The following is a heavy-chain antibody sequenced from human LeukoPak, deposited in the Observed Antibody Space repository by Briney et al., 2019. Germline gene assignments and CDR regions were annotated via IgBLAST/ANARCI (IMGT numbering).Heavy chain of an antibody. CDR3: AKVPPLNYYGMDV. V-gene: IGHV3-23*01. Sequence: ETLSLTCAVSGGSINSGGYSWSWVRQAPGKGLEWVSAISGSGGSTYYADSVKGRFTISRDNSKNTLYLQMNSLRAEDTAVYYCAKVPPLNYYGMDVWGQGTTVTVSS. CDR1: GGSINSGGYS. J-gene: IGHJ6*02. CDR2: ISGSGGST.